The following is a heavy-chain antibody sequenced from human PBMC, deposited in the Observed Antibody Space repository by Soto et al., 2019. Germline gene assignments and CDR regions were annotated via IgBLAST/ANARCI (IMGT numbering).Heavy chain of an antibody. CDR3: ARDNRSRAARPDYYSDYGMDV. V-gene: IGHV1-69*13. CDR2: IIPIFGTA. J-gene: IGHJ6*02. D-gene: IGHD6-6*01. CDR1: GCTFSSYA. Sequence: SVKVSCKASGCTFSSYAISWVRQAPGQGLEWMGGIIPIFGTANYTQKFQGRVTITADESTSTAYMELSSLRSEDTAVYYCARDNRSRAARPDYYSDYGMDVWGQGTTVTVSS.